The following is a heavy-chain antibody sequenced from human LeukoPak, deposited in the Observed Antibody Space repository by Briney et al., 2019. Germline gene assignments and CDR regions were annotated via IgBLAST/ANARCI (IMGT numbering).Heavy chain of an antibody. CDR2: IIPIFGTA. V-gene: IGHV1-69*13. Sequence: SVKVSCKASRGTFSSYAISWVRQAPGQGLEWMGGIIPIFGTANYAQKFQGRVTITADESTSTAYMELSSLRSEDTAVYYCARGGPYTYYYYYMDVWGKGTTVTISS. CDR1: RGTFSSYA. J-gene: IGHJ6*03. CDR3: ARGGPYTYYYYYMDV. D-gene: IGHD1-1*01.